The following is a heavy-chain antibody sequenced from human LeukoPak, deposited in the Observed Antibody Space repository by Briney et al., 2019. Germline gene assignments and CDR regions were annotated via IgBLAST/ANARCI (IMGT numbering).Heavy chain of an antibody. V-gene: IGHV3-48*01. D-gene: IGHD4-17*01. CDR1: GFTFSTHG. CDR2: ISPRSATI. Sequence: PGGSLRLSCGASGFTFSTHGMIWVRQAPGKGLEWVSYISPRSATIYYADSVKGRFTISRDDARNSLFLQMHSLRAGDTALYYCARVRGPTVTTWYFDLWGRGTLVTVSS. CDR3: ARVRGPTVTTWYFDL. J-gene: IGHJ2*01.